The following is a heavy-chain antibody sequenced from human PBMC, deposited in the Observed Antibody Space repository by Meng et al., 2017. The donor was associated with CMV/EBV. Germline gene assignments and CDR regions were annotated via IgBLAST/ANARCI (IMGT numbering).Heavy chain of an antibody. J-gene: IGHJ4*02. D-gene: IGHD3-22*01. CDR2: ISSSSSYI. V-gene: IGHV3-21*01. CDR3: ARVAVPSGQPHYYDSSGYYLKGLLDY. Sequence: GGSLRLSCAASGFTFSSYSMNWVRQAPGKGLELVSSISSSSSYIYYADSVKGRFTISRDNAKNSLYLQMNSLRAEDTAVYYCARVAVPSGQPHYYDSSGYYLKGLLDYWGQGTLVTVSS. CDR1: GFTFSSYS.